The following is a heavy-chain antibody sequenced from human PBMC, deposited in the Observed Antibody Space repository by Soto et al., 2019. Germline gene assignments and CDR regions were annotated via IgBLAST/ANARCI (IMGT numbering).Heavy chain of an antibody. V-gene: IGHV3-9*01. J-gene: IGHJ4*02. D-gene: IGHD3-10*01. CDR3: AKDSLSAEYYYGSGSYFDY. CDR1: GFTFDDYA. Sequence: GGSLRLSCAASGFTFDDYAMHWVRQAPGKGLEWVSGISWNSGSIGYADSVKGRFTISRDNAKNSLYLQMNSLRAEDTALYYCAKDSLSAEYYYGSGSYFDYWGQGTLVTVSS. CDR2: ISWNSGSI.